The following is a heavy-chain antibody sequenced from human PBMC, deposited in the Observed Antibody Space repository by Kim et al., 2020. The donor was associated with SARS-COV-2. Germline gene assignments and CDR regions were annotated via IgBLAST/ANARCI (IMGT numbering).Heavy chain of an antibody. Sequence: SETLSLTCAVYGGSFSGYYWSWIRQPPGKGLEWIGEINHSGSTNYNPSLKSRVTISVDTSKNQFSLKLSSVTAADTAVYYCARPHGDSSGYARRGLDVWG. D-gene: IGHD3-22*01. V-gene: IGHV4-34*01. CDR3: ARPHGDSSGYARRGLDV. CDR2: INHSGST. J-gene: IGHJ6*01. CDR1: GGSFSGYY.